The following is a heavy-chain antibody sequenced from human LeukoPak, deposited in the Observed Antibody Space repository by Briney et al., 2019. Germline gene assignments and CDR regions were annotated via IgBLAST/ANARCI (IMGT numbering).Heavy chain of an antibody. CDR3: ASGNMVRGVIIGLWTGFDP. V-gene: IGHV4-38-2*02. CDR2: IYHSGST. J-gene: IGHJ5*02. D-gene: IGHD3-10*01. CDR1: GYSISSGYY. Sequence: SETLSLTCTVSGYSISSGYYWGWIRQPPGKGLEWIGSIYHSGSTYYNPSLKSRVTISVDTSKNQFSLKLSSVTAADTAVYYCASGNMVRGVIIGLWTGFDPWGQGTLVTVSS.